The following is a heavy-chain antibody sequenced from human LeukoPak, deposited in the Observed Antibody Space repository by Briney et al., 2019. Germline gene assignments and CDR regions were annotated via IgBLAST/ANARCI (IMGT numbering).Heavy chain of an antibody. CDR2: IIPIFGTA. CDR3: ASEVLAARSYNWFDP. J-gene: IGHJ5*02. D-gene: IGHD6-6*01. CDR1: GYTFTNYY. Sequence: SVKVSCKASGYTFTNYYITWVRQAPGQGLEWMGGIIPIFGTANYAQKFQGRVTITADKSTSTAYMELSSLRSEDTAVYYCASEVLAARSYNWFDPWDQGTLVTVSS. V-gene: IGHV1-69*06.